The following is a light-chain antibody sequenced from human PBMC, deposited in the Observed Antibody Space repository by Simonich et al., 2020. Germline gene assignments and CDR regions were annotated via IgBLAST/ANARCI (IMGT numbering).Light chain of an antibody. CDR3: QQYYSTPIT. Sequence: DIVMTQSPDSLAVSLGERATINCKSSQWVLYSSNNKNYLAWYQQKPGQPPKLLIYCASTRESGVPDRFSGSGSGTDFTLTISSLQAEDVAVYYCQQYYSTPITFGQGTRLEIK. CDR2: CAS. V-gene: IGKV4-1*01. J-gene: IGKJ5*01. CDR1: QWVLYSSNNKNY.